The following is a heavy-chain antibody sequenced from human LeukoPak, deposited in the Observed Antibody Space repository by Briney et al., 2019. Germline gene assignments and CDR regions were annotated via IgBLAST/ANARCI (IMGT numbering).Heavy chain of an antibody. CDR2: IYYSGST. D-gene: IGHD1-26*01. CDR1: GGSISSSSYY. Sequence: SETLSLTCTVSGGSISSSSYYWGWIRQPPGKGLEWIGSIYYSGSTYYNPSLKSRVTISVDTSKNQFSLKLSSVTAADTAVYYCARPRGRSYQDYDYWGQGTLVTVSS. V-gene: IGHV4-39*01. CDR3: ARPRGRSYQDYDY. J-gene: IGHJ4*02.